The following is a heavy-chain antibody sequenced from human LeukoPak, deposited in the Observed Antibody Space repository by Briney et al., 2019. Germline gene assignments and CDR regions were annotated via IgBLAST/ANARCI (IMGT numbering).Heavy chain of an antibody. CDR1: GFTFSSYA. D-gene: IGHD6-13*01. V-gene: IGHV3-30-3*01. CDR2: ISYDGSNK. CDR3: ARDADHGSSSWYIDY. J-gene: IGHJ4*02. Sequence: GGSLRLSCAASGFTFSSYAMHWVRQAPGKGLEWVAVISYDGSNKYYADSVKGRFTISRDNSKNTLYLQMNSVRAEDTAVYYCARDADHGSSSWYIDYWGQGTLVTVSS.